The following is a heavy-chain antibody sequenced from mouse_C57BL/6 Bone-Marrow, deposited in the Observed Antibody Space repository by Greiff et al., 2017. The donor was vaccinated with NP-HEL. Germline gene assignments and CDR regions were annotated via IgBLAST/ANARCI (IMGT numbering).Heavy chain of an antibody. CDR3: TRPGTNYAMDY. D-gene: IGHD1-1*01. V-gene: IGHV6-6*01. Sequence: EVQLMESGGGLVQPGGSMKLSCAASGFTFSDAWMDWVRQSPEKGLEWVAEIRNKANNHATYYAESVKGRFTISRDDSKSSVYLQMNSLRAEDTGIYYCTRPGTNYAMDYWGQGTSVTVSS. J-gene: IGHJ4*01. CDR2: IRNKANNHAT. CDR1: GFTFSDAW.